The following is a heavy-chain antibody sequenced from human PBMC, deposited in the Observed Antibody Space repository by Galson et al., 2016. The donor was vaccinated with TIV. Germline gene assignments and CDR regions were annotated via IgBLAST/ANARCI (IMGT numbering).Heavy chain of an antibody. Sequence: SVKVSCKASGGTFSSYVIKWVRQAPGQGLEWMGEIIPMFGTANYAQKFQGRVTITADDSTSTAYMELSSLRSEDTAVYYCAKEWNTAFDTHYSYYGLDVWGQGTTVIVSS. CDR2: IIPMFGTA. CDR3: AKEWNTAFDTHYSYYGLDV. V-gene: IGHV1-69*13. J-gene: IGHJ6*02. D-gene: IGHD5-18*01. CDR1: GGTFSSYV.